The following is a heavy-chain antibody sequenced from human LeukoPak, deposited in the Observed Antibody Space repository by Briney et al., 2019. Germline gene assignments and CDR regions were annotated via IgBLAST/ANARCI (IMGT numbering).Heavy chain of an antibody. Sequence: ASVKVSCKASGYTFTSYGISWVRQAPGQGLEWMGWISAYNGNTNYAQKLQGRVTMTTDTSTSTAYMELRSLRSDDTAVYYCARELVAADYYYGMDVWGQGTTVTVSS. CDR1: GYTFTSYG. CDR3: ARELVAADYYYGMDV. D-gene: IGHD3-10*01. CDR2: ISAYNGNT. J-gene: IGHJ6*02. V-gene: IGHV1-18*01.